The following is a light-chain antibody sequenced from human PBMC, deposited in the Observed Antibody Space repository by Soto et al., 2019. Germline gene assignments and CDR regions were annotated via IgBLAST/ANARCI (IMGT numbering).Light chain of an antibody. Sequence: ETVLTQSPGTLSLSPGERATLSCRASQTVRSNYLAWYRQTPGQAPRLLIYGASNRATGIADRFSGSGSGTDFTLIISRLEPEDFALYYCQQYAGSPWTFGQGTKVGIK. V-gene: IGKV3-20*01. CDR3: QQYAGSPWT. CDR1: QTVRSNY. CDR2: GAS. J-gene: IGKJ1*01.